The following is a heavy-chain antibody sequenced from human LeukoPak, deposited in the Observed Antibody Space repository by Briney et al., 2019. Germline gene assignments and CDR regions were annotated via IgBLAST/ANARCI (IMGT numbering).Heavy chain of an antibody. D-gene: IGHD4-23*01. CDR1: GVSISGYY. V-gene: IGHV4-59*08. Sequence: SETLSLTCTVSGVSISGYYWSWIRQPPGKGLEWIGYIYYSGTTYYNPSLKSRVTMSVDTSKNQFSLKLSSVTAADTAVYYCARHYYGGSGAFDIWGQGTMVTVSS. J-gene: IGHJ3*02. CDR3: ARHYYGGSGAFDI. CDR2: IYYSGTT.